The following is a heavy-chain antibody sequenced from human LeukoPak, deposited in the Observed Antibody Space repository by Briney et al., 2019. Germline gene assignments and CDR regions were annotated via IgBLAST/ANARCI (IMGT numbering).Heavy chain of an antibody. Sequence: GGSLRLSCAASGFTVSSNYMSWVRQAPGKGLEWVSAIYTGGSTYYAGSVKGRFTISRDNSKNMLYLQMNSLRAEDTAVYYCARNLYYYDSSGYYYYWGQGTLVTVSS. J-gene: IGHJ4*02. V-gene: IGHV3-66*01. CDR1: GFTVSSNY. CDR2: IYTGGST. CDR3: ARNLYYYDSSGYYYY. D-gene: IGHD3-22*01.